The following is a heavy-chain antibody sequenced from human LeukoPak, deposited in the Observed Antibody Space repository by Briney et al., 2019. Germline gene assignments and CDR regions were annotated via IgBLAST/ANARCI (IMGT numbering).Heavy chain of an antibody. Sequence: GGSLRLSCAASGFTLSSFWMSWVRQAPGKGLEWVANIKQDGSETNYVDSLKGRFTISRDNAKNSLYLQMNSLRVEDTAVYYCATDRDWTLLDYWGQGTLVTVSS. CDR3: ATDRDWTLLDY. CDR2: IKQDGSET. J-gene: IGHJ4*02. CDR1: GFTLSSFW. V-gene: IGHV3-7*01. D-gene: IGHD1-1*01.